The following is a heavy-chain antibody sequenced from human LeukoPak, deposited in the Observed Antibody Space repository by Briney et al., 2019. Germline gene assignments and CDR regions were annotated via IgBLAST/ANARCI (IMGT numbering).Heavy chain of an antibody. J-gene: IGHJ3*02. CDR1: GGSFGGYY. V-gene: IGHV4-34*01. Sequence: SETLSLTCAVYGGSFGGYYWSWIRQPPGKGLEWIGEINHSGSTNYNPSLKSRVTISVDTSKNQFSLKLSSVTAADTAVYYCARYMGFGLRYFDWVHAFDIWGQGTMVTVSS. D-gene: IGHD3-9*01. CDR2: INHSGST. CDR3: ARYMGFGLRYFDWVHAFDI.